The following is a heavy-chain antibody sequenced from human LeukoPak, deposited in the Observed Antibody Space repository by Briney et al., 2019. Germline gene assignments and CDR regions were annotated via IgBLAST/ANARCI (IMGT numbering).Heavy chain of an antibody. CDR3: ASERELPISKIWFGEPRAYNWFDP. Sequence: SETLSLTCTVSGGSISSSSYYWGWIRQPPGKGLAWIGSIYYSGNTYYTPSLKSRVTITIDTSKNQFCLKLSSVTAEDTAVYYCASERELPISKIWFGEPRAYNWFDPWGQGTLVTVSS. D-gene: IGHD3-10*01. CDR2: IYYSGNT. J-gene: IGHJ5*02. V-gene: IGHV4-39*07. CDR1: GGSISSSSYY.